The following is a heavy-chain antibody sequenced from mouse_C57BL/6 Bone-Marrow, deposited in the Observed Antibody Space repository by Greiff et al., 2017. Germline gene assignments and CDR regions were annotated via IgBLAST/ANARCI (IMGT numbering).Heavy chain of an antibody. Sequence: QVQLQQSGAELVKPGASVKLSCKASGYTFTEYTIHWVKQRSGQGLEWIGWFYPGSGSNKYNEEFKNKATLTAAKSSSKVYMELSILTTEDSSAYICASHGTSPGVGTGAIDYWGQGTSVTGAS. J-gene: IGHJ4*01. D-gene: IGHD2-14*01. CDR2: FYPGSGSN. CDR1: GYTFTEYT. V-gene: IGHV1-62-2*01. CDR3: ASHGTSPGVGTGAIDY.